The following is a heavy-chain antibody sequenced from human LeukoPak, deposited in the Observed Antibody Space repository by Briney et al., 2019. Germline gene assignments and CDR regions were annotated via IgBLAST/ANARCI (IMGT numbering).Heavy chain of an antibody. J-gene: IGHJ4*02. CDR2: IKEDATES. CDR3: VRDRGWYHFDL. V-gene: IGHV3-7*01. Sequence: GGSLRLSCAASGFTFSSYWMAWIRQAPGKGLEWVAHIKEDATESRSADSVKGRFTISRDNTKNSLFLQLNSLRAEDTAVYYCVRDRGWYHFDLWGQGTLVTVSS. CDR1: GFTFSSYW. D-gene: IGHD3-10*01.